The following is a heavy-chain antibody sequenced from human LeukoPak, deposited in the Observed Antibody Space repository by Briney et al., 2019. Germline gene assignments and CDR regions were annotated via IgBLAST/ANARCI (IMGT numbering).Heavy chain of an antibody. CDR2: VNYRGDG. CDR3: ARETSLHIFDS. D-gene: IGHD2-21*01. V-gene: IGHV4-34*01. CDR1: NASFGPYY. J-gene: IGHJ4*02. Sequence: SETLSLTCDVYNASFGPYYWSWPRQSPGKGLEYIGEVNYRGDGNYNPSLNSRASISIDTSKKQFSLRLTSVTAADTAMYYCARETSLHIFDSWGQGTLVTVSS.